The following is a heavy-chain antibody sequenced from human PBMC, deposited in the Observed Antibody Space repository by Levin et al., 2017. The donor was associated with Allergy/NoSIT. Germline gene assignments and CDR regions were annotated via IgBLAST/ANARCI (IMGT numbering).Heavy chain of an antibody. CDR3: AAYNYGSLDY. Sequence: SCAVHGGSFSDNYWSWIRQPPGKGLEWIGESNHGGITNYNPSLKSRVTISVDTSKNQFSLKLSSVTAAVTALYYCAAYNYGSLDYWGQGTLVTVSS. CDR1: GGSFSDNY. CDR2: SNHGGIT. J-gene: IGHJ4*02. V-gene: IGHV4-34*01. D-gene: IGHD5-18*01.